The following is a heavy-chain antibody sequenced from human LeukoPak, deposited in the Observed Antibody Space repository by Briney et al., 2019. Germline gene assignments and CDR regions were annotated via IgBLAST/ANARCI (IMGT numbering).Heavy chain of an antibody. CDR1: GFTFSSYS. Sequence: GGSLRLSCAASGFTFSSYSMNWVRQAPGKGLEWVSSISSSSSYIYYADSVKGRFTISRDNAKNSLYLQMNSLRAEDTAVYYCARDEGYSKAPYYYYYMDVWGKGTTVTVSS. J-gene: IGHJ6*03. CDR3: ARDEGYSKAPYYYYYMDV. V-gene: IGHV3-21*01. D-gene: IGHD4-11*01. CDR2: ISSSSSYI.